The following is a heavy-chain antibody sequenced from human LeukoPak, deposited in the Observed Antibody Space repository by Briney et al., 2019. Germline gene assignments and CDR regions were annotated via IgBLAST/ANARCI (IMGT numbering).Heavy chain of an antibody. J-gene: IGHJ5*02. D-gene: IGHD2-2*01. V-gene: IGHV1-69*13. CDR3: ARAQTVGLIVVVPAAMRGWFDP. CDR1: GYTFIAYG. CDR2: IIPIFGTA. Sequence: GASVKVSCKASGYTFIAYGISWVRQAPGQGLEWMGGIIPIFGTANYAQKFQGRVTITADESTSTAYMELSSLRSEDTAVYYCARAQTVGLIVVVPAAMRGWFDPWGQGTLVTVSS.